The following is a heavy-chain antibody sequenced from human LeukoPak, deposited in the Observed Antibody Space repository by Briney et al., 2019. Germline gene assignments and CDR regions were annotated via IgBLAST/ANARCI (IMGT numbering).Heavy chain of an antibody. CDR1: GYSISGDYF. D-gene: IGHD3-10*01. J-gene: IGHJ2*01. V-gene: IGHV4-38-2*02. CDR3: ARGASGSAFWYLDL. Sequence: SETLSLTCTVSGYSISGDYFWGRIRQPPGKGLEWIGSIYHSGITYYNPSLKSRVTTSIDTSKKQFSLKLSSVTAADTAVYYCARGASGSAFWYLDLWGRGTLVTVSS. CDR2: IYHSGIT.